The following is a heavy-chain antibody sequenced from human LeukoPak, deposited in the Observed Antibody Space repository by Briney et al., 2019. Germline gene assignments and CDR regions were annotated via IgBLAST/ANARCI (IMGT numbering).Heavy chain of an antibody. D-gene: IGHD6-19*01. CDR1: GFTFSSYA. V-gene: IGHV3-30-3*01. CDR3: AKGGSGWGVGFDP. CDR2: ISYDGSNK. J-gene: IGHJ5*02. Sequence: PGGSLRLSCAASGFTFSSYAMHWVRQAPGKGLEWVAVISYDGSNKYYADSVKGRFTISRDNSKNTLYLQMNSLRAEDTAVYYCAKGGSGWGVGFDPWGQGTLVTVSS.